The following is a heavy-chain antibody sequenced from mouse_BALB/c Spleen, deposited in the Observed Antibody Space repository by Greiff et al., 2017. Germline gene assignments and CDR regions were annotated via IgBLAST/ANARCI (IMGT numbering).Heavy chain of an antibody. Sequence: VQLQQSGTVLARPGASVKMSCKASGYSFTSYWMHWVKQRPGQGLEWIGAIYPGNSDTSCNQKFKGKAKLTAVTSASTAYMELSSLTNEDSAVYYCTIKLGSWFAYWGQGTLVTVSA. CDR2: IYPGNSDT. J-gene: IGHJ3*01. D-gene: IGHD4-1*01. CDR1: GYSFTSYW. V-gene: IGHV1-5*01. CDR3: TIKLGSWFAY.